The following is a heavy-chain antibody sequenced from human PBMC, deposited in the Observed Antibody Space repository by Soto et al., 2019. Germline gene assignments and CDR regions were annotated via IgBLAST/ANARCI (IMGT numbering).Heavy chain of an antibody. CDR2: IIPIFGTA. D-gene: IGHD3-3*01. V-gene: IGHV1-69*13. J-gene: IGHJ4*02. Sequence: SVKVSCKASGGTFSSYAISWVRQAPGQGLEWMGGIIPIFGTANYAQKFQGRVTITADESTSTAYMELSSLRSEDTAVYYCARSETNPPTDYGFWSGSVINDYWGQGTLVTVSS. CDR3: ARSETNPPTDYGFWSGSVINDY. CDR1: GGTFSSYA.